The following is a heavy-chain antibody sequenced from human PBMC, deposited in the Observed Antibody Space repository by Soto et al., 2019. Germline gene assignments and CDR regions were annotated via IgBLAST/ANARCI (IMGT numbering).Heavy chain of an antibody. CDR1: GGSISSGGYY. CDR2: IYYSGST. CDR3: ARGGIVVVVAARDAFDI. V-gene: IGHV4-31*03. Sequence: QVQLQESGPGLVKPSQTLSLTCTVSGGSISSGGYYWSWIRQHPGKGLERIGYIYYSGSTYYNPSLKSRVTISVDTSKNQFSLKLSSVTAADTAVYYCARGGIVVVVAARDAFDIWGQGTMVTVSS. J-gene: IGHJ3*02. D-gene: IGHD2-15*01.